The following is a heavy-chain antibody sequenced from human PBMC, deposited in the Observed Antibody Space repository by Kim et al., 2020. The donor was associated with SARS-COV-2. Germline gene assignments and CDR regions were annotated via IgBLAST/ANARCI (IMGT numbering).Heavy chain of an antibody. CDR3: AGEGEQLGSGRYYYYGMDV. J-gene: IGHJ6*02. CDR1: GFTVSSNY. V-gene: IGHV3-53*04. D-gene: IGHD6-6*01. Sequence: GGSLRLACAASGFTVSSNYMIWFRQAPWKGLEWISVIDSGGSTYYADSVKARFTISRHNSTNTLYLQMNSLRAEETALYYCAGEGEQLGSGRYYYYGMDVWGQGTTVTFS. CDR2: IDSGGST.